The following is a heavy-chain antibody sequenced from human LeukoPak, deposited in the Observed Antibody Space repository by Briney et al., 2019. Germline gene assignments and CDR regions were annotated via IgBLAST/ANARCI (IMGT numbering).Heavy chain of an antibody. V-gene: IGHV3-33*01. J-gene: IGHJ4*02. D-gene: IGHD1-26*01. Sequence: GRSLRLSCAASGFTFSSYGMHWVRQAPGKGLEWVAVIWYDGSNKYYADSVKGRFTISRDNSKNTLYLQMSSLRAEDTAVYYCARDMGSGSPGPLDYWGQGTLVTVSS. CDR1: GFTFSSYG. CDR2: IWYDGSNK. CDR3: ARDMGSGSPGPLDY.